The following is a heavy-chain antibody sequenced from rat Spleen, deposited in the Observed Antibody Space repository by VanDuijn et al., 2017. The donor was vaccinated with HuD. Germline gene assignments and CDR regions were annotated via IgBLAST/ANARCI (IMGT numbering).Heavy chain of an antibody. D-gene: IGHD1-4*01. CDR3: ARSGEDGYTYYCARDSTYPWGYFDF. J-gene: IGHJ1*01. Sequence: EVQLVESGGGLVQPGRSLKLSCAASGFTLSDYNMAWVRQAPKKGLEWVATISYDGSSTYYRDSVEGRFTISRDNAKSTLYLQLDSLRSEDTATYYCARSGEDGYTYYCARDSTYPWGYFDFWGPGTMVTMSS. V-gene: IGHV5-7*01. CDR2: ISYDGSST. CDR1: GFTLSDYN.